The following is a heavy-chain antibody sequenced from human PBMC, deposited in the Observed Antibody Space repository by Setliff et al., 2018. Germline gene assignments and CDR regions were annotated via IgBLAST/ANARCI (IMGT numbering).Heavy chain of an antibody. V-gene: IGHV4-34*01. Sequence: SETLSLTCEVSGGSFSDYYWGWIRQSPGKGLEWLGDFNRTRKIDYSPSLKSRLTISVDTSKKQFSLHLNSVTAADTAMYYCAGGGRYCGGDCYQDDAFDIWGQGTMVTVSS. CDR2: FNRTRKI. CDR3: AGGGRYCGGDCYQDDAFDI. J-gene: IGHJ3*02. D-gene: IGHD2-21*02. CDR1: GGSFSDYY.